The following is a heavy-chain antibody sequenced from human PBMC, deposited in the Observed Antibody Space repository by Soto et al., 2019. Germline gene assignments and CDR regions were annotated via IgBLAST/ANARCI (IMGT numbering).Heavy chain of an antibody. J-gene: IGHJ5*02. V-gene: IGHV4-34*01. CDR2: VNHSGST. CDR3: ARGSQSEYSSSNWFDP. Sequence: SETLSLTCSVYGGSCSVYYWSWIRQPPGKGLEWIGEVNHSGSTNYNPSLKSRVTISVDTSKNQFSLKLSSVAAADTAVYYCARGSQSEYSSSNWFDPWGQGTLVTVSS. CDR1: GGSCSVYY. D-gene: IGHD6-6*01.